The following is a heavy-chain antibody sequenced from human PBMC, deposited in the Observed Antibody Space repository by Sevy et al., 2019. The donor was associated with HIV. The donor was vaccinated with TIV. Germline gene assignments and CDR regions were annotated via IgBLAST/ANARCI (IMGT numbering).Heavy chain of an antibody. V-gene: IGHV3-53*01. CDR2: FYTGSKT. CDR3: ARDKNAYYYGLDV. J-gene: IGHJ6*02. CDR1: GFPVCSSY. Sequence: GGSLRLSCAVSGFPVCSSYMNWVRQAPGKGLEWVSVFYTGSKTDYADSVKGRFTMSRDNSKNTLYLQMNGLRAEDTAVYYCARDKNAYYYGLDVWGQGTTVTVSS.